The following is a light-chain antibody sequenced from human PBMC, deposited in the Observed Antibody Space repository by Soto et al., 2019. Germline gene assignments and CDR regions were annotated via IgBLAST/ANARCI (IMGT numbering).Light chain of an antibody. J-gene: IGLJ3*02. Sequence: QPVLTQPSSLSASPGASASLTCTLRSGFNVGTYRIYWYQQKPGSPPQYLLKTKADSDKEEGSGVPSRFSASKDASANAGILLISGLQSEDEGDYYCMIWHSSTWVFGGGTKVTVL. V-gene: IGLV5-45*03. CDR3: MIWHSSTWV. CDR2: TKADSDK. CDR1: SGFNVGTYR.